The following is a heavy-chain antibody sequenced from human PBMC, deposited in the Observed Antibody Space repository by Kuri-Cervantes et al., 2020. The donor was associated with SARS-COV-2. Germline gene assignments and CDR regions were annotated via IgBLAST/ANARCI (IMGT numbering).Heavy chain of an antibody. D-gene: IGHD2-15*01. CDR3: ARDPPSPYCSGGSCRTDV. CDR1: GFTFSSYE. CDR2: IHSNGHTI. J-gene: IGHJ6*02. Sequence: GESLKISCAASGFTFSSYEFMWVRQAPGKGLEWISFIHSNGHTIYYADSVKGRFTISRDNAENSLFLQMNSLRAEDTAVYYCARDPPSPYCSGGSCRTDVWGQGTTVTVSS. V-gene: IGHV3-48*03.